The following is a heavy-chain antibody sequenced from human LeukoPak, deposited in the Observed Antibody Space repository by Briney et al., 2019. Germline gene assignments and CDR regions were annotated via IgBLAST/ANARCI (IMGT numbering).Heavy chain of an antibody. J-gene: IGHJ4*02. Sequence: SETLSLTCNVSGYSISSGYSWGWIRQPPGKGLEWLGGTYHSGSPDYNPSLKSRVTISVDTSKNQFSLKLSSVTAADTAVYYCARGMRLRFLEWSPAKKYYFDYWGQGTLVTVSS. CDR2: TYHSGSP. CDR1: GYSISSGYS. V-gene: IGHV4-38-2*02. D-gene: IGHD3-3*01. CDR3: ARGMRLRFLEWSPAKKYYFDY.